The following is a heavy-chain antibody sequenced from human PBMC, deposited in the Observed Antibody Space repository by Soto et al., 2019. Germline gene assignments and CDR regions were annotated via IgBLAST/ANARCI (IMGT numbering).Heavy chain of an antibody. V-gene: IGHV3-23*01. Sequence: GGSLRLSCAASGFTFSSYAMSWVRQAPGKGLEWVSAISGSGGSTYYADSVKGRFTISRDNSKNTLYLQMNSLRAEDTAVYYCAKGSLWFGDPQGYMDVWGKGTTVTVSS. J-gene: IGHJ6*03. CDR1: GFTFSSYA. CDR3: AKGSLWFGDPQGYMDV. CDR2: ISGSGGST. D-gene: IGHD3-10*01.